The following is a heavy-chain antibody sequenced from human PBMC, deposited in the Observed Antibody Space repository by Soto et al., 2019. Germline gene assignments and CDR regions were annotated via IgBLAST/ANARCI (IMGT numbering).Heavy chain of an antibody. D-gene: IGHD3-9*01. Sequence: SETLSLTCTVSCGSISSYYWSWIRQPPGKGLEWIGYIYYSGSTNYNPSLKSRVTISVDTSKNQFSLKLSSVTAADTAVYYCARGRNDIDHAPVHYGMDVWGQGTTVTVSS. CDR1: CGSISSYY. V-gene: IGHV4-59*01. CDR2: IYYSGST. J-gene: IGHJ6*02. CDR3: ARGRNDIDHAPVHYGMDV.